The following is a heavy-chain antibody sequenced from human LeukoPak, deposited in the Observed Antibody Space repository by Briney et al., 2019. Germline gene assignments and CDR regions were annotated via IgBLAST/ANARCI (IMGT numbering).Heavy chain of an antibody. CDR1: GFTFDDYA. J-gene: IGHJ4*02. CDR3: AKDWQQLVPNYYFDY. CDR2: ISWNSGSI. Sequence: PGGSLRLSCAASGFTFDDYAMHWVRHAPGKGLEWVSGISWNSGSIGYADSVKGRFTISRDNAKNSLYLQMNSLRAEDTALYYCAKDWQQLVPNYYFDYWGQGTLVTVSS. V-gene: IGHV3-9*01. D-gene: IGHD6-13*01.